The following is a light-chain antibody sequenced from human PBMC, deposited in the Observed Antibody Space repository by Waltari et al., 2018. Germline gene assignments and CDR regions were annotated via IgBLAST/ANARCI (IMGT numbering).Light chain of an antibody. CDR3: AAWDESHYV. CDR1: HPNRGSHH. CDR2: RNN. V-gene: IGLV1-47*01. Sequence: QSVLTQPPPASETPGQRVPISSSVTHPNRGSHHLYWYQQLPGRAPNLLIYRNNQRPSGVPDRFSGSKYGTSASLAISGLRSEDEGVYYCAAWDESHYVFGPGTEVTVL. J-gene: IGLJ1*01.